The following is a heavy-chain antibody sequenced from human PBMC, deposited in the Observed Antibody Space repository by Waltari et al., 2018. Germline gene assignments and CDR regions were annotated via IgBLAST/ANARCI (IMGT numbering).Heavy chain of an antibody. CDR2: ISGSGGST. V-gene: IGHV3-23*01. Sequence: EVQLLESGGGLVQPGGSLRLFCAASGYTFRCYSMTWVRPSPGKGLEWVSAISGSGGSTYYADSVKGRFTISRDNSKNTLYLQMNSLRAEDTAVYYCAKEEAGKLEPAADYWGQGTLVTVSS. J-gene: IGHJ4*02. D-gene: IGHD1-26*01. CDR1: GYTFRCYS. CDR3: AKEEAGKLEPAADY.